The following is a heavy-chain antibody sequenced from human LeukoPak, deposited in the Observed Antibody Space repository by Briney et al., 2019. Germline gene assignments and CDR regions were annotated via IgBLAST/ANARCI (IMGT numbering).Heavy chain of an antibody. Sequence: SETLSLTCTVSGASISSYYWSWIRQPPGEGLEWIGYIYYSGTTKYNPSLKSRVTISVDTSKNQFSLKLSSVTAADTAVYYCARDDSSGYIYFRHWGQGTLVTVSS. CDR3: ARDDSSGYIYFRH. J-gene: IGHJ1*01. D-gene: IGHD3-22*01. CDR1: GASISSYY. V-gene: IGHV4-59*01. CDR2: IYYSGTT.